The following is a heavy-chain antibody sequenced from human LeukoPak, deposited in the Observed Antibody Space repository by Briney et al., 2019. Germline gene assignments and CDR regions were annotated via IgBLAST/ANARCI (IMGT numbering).Heavy chain of an antibody. J-gene: IGHJ4*02. Sequence: KTGGSLRLSCAASGFTFSAYWMTWVRQAPGKGLEWVSYISSSGSTIYYADSVKGRFTISRDNAKNSLYLQMNSLRAEDTAVYYCARGFTMVRGAIDYWGQGTLVTVSS. CDR1: GFTFSAYW. CDR3: ARGFTMVRGAIDY. CDR2: ISSSGSTI. V-gene: IGHV3-11*01. D-gene: IGHD3-10*01.